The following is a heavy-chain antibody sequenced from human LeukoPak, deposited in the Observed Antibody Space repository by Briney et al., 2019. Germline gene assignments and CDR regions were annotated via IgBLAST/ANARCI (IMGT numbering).Heavy chain of an antibody. Sequence: SETLSLTCTVSGGSLRSYYWSWIRQPPGKGLEWIGYAYYSGSTNCNPSLKSRVTISVDTSKNQFSLKLSSVTAADTAVYYCARLREIPVFGVVTKSTSYFDYWGQGTLVTVSS. CDR1: GGSLRSYY. CDR2: AYYSGST. J-gene: IGHJ4*02. CDR3: ARLREIPVFGVVTKSTSYFDY. D-gene: IGHD3-3*01. V-gene: IGHV4-59*08.